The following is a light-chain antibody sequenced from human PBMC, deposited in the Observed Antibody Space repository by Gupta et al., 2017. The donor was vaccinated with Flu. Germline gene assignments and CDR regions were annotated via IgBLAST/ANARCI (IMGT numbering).Light chain of an antibody. CDR3: QQDANLPL. Sequence: DIQMTQSPSSLSASVGDRVTITCQASQDISNYLNWYQQKPGKAPKLLIYDASNLETGVPSRFSGSGSGTDFTFTISSLQPEDIAKYYWQQDANLPLFGHGTNVDIK. J-gene: IGKJ3*01. V-gene: IGKV1-33*01. CDR1: QDISNY. CDR2: DAS.